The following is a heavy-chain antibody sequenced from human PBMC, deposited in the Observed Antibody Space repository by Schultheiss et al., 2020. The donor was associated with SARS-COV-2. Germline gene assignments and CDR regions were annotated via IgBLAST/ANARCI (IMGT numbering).Heavy chain of an antibody. CDR2: ISSSSGYI. CDR3: AKVCGGDCYLLDY. J-gene: IGHJ4*02. V-gene: IGHV3-21*01. CDR1: GFSFSSYT. Sequence: GESLKISCAPSGFSFSSYTMNWVRQAPGKGLEWVSSISSSSGYIYYADSVKGRFTVSRVNAKNSLYLQMNSLRDEDTAVYYCAKVCGGDCYLLDYWGQGTLVTVSS. D-gene: IGHD2-21*02.